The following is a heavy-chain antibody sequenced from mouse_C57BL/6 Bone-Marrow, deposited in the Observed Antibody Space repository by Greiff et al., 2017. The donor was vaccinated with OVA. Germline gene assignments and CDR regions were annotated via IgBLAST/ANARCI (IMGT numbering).Heavy chain of an antibody. D-gene: IGHD2-2*01. CDR2: IDPSDSYT. V-gene: IGHV1-69*01. CDR3: ARALGYGWYFDV. Sequence: QVQLQQPGAELVMPGASVKLSCKASGYTFTSYWMHWVKQRPGQGLEWIGEIDPSDSYTNYNQKFKGKSTLTVDKSSSTAYMQLSSLTSEDSAVYYGARALGYGWYFDVWGTGTTVTVSS. J-gene: IGHJ1*03. CDR1: GYTFTSYW.